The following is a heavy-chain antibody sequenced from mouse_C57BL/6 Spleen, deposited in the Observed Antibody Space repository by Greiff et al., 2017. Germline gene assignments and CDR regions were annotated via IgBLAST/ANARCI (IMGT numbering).Heavy chain of an antibody. CDR2: ISSGSSTI. CDR1: GFTFSDYG. Sequence: DVHLVESGGGLVKPGASLKLSCAASGFTFSDYGMHWVRQAPEQGLEWVAYISSGSSTIYYADKVKGRYTISRDNAKNTLFLQMTSLRSEDTALYYCARQGLREGPWFAYWGQGTLVTVAA. CDR3: ARQGLREGPWFAY. J-gene: IGHJ3*01. V-gene: IGHV5-17*01. D-gene: IGHD2-4*01.